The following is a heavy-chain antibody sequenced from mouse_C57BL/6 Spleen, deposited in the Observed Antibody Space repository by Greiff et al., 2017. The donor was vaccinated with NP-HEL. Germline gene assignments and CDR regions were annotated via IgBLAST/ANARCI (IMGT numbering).Heavy chain of an antibody. D-gene: IGHD1-1*01. CDR3: ARQGGSSYYFDY. CDR2: ISNLAYSI. Sequence: EVQRVESGGGLVQPGGSLKLSCAASGFTFSDYGMAWVRQAPRKGPEWVAFISNLAYSIYYADTVTGRFTISRENAKNTLYLEMSSLRSEDTAMYYCARQGGSSYYFDYWGQGTTLTVSS. J-gene: IGHJ2*01. V-gene: IGHV5-15*01. CDR1: GFTFSDYG.